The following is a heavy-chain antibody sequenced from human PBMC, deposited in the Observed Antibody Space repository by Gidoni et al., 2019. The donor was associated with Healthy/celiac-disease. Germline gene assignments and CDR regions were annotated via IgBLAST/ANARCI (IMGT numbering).Heavy chain of an antibody. J-gene: IGHJ4*02. D-gene: IGHD1-26*01. V-gene: IGHV3-23*01. Sequence: EVQLLESGGDLVQPGGSLRLSCAASGFTFSSYVMSWVRQAPGKGLEWVSGISSGGSTYYADSVKGRFTVSRDKSKNTLYLQMNSLRAEDTAVYYCAKDRRGSYDGGFDYWGQGTLVTVSS. CDR2: ISSGGST. CDR3: AKDRRGSYDGGFDY. CDR1: GFTFSSYV.